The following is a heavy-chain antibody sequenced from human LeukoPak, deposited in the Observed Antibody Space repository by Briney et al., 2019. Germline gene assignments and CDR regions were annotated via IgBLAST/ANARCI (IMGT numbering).Heavy chain of an antibody. CDR3: ARGLGFDWYFDL. D-gene: IGHD3/OR15-3a*01. CDR1: GGSISSYY. J-gene: IGHJ2*01. CDR2: IYYSGST. V-gene: IGHV4-59*08. Sequence: SETLSLTCTVFGGSISSYYWSWIRQPPGKGLEWIGYIYYSGSTNYNPSLKSRVTISVDTSKNQFSLKLSSVTPADTAVYYCARGLGFDWYFDLWGRGTLVTVSS.